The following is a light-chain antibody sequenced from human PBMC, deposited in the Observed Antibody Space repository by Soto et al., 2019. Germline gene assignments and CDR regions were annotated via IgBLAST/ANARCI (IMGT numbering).Light chain of an antibody. Sequence: DIQMTQSPSTVSASVGDAVTITCRASQSISTWLAWYQQKPGKAPNLLIYDASTLESGGPSGFSGSGSGTDFTLTISSLQPEDFATYYCQQANSFPLTFGGGTKVDIK. V-gene: IGKV1-12*01. CDR3: QQANSFPLT. J-gene: IGKJ4*01. CDR1: QSISTW. CDR2: DAS.